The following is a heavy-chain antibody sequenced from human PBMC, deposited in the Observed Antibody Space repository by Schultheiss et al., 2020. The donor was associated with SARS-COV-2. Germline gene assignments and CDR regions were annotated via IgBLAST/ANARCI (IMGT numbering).Heavy chain of an antibody. CDR2: IYYSGST. J-gene: IGHJ4*02. CDR3: ARERSCCAYVDY. V-gene: IGHV4-59*12. D-gene: IGHD6-13*01. CDR1: GGSISSYY. Sequence: SETLSLTCTVSGGSISSYYWSWIRQPPGKGLEWIGYIYYSGSTNYNPSLKSRVTISVDTSKNQFSLKLSSVTAADTAVYYCARERSCCAYVDYWGQGTLVTVSS.